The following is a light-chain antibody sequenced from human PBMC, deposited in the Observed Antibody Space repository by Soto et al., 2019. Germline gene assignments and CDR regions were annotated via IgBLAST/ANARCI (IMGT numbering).Light chain of an antibody. CDR2: GAS. CDR1: QSVSSN. Sequence: EIVMTQSPATLSVSPGERATLSCRASQSVSSNLAWYQQKPGQAPRLLIYGASTRATGIPARFSGSGSGTEFTLTISRLQSEDFAVYYCQHYNNWPPNTFGPGTKVDIK. CDR3: QHYNNWPPNT. V-gene: IGKV3-15*01. J-gene: IGKJ3*01.